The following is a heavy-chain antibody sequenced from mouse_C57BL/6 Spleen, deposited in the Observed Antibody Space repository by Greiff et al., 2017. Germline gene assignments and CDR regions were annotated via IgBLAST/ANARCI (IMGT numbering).Heavy chain of an antibody. Sequence: EVKLMESGAELVRPGASVKLSCTASGFNFKDYYMPWVKQRPEQGLEWIGWIDPENGDTEYASKFQGQATITADTSTNTAYLQLSSLTSEDTAVYYCTTYLWGTGTTVTVSS. J-gene: IGHJ1*03. CDR1: GFNFKDYY. CDR3: TTYL. CDR2: IDPENGDT. V-gene: IGHV14-4*01.